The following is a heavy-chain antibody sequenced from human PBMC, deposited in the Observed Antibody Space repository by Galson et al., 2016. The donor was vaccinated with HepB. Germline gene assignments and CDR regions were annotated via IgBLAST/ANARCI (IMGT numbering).Heavy chain of an antibody. CDR2: ISTRRTT. V-gene: IGHV3-23*01. CDR3: TKERLVRRIFDH. CDR1: GFVFSNFG. J-gene: IGHJ4*02. Sequence: SLRLSCAASGFVFSNFGLRWVRQAPGKGLEWVASISTRRTTYYSDSVQGRLTISRDNSNNTLYLQMNGLGAEDTAVYYCTKERLVRRIFDHWGQGTLLTVSS. D-gene: IGHD1-1*01.